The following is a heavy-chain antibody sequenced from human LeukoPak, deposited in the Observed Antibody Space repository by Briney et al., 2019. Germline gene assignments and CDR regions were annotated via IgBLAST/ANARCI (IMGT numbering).Heavy chain of an antibody. CDR3: ARDTIFGVVITPDY. J-gene: IGHJ4*02. CDR1: GYSFTSYW. Sequence: GESLKISCKGSGYSFTSYWIGWVRQAPGQGLEWMGWISAYNGNTNYAQKLQGRVTMTTDTSTSTAYMELRSLRSDDTAVYYCARDTIFGVVITPDYWGQGTLVTVSS. D-gene: IGHD3-3*01. V-gene: IGHV1-18*04. CDR2: ISAYNGNT.